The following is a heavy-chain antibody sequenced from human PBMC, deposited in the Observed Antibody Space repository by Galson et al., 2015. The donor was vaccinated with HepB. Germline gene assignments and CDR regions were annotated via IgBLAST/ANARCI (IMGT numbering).Heavy chain of an antibody. J-gene: IGHJ5*02. CDR1: GYTFTSYY. V-gene: IGHV1-46*01. D-gene: IGHD3-22*01. Sequence: SVKVSCKASGYTFTSYYMHWVRQAPGQGLEWMGIINPSGGSTSYAQKFQGRVTMTRDTSTSTVYMELSSLRSEDTAVYYCARDFAVPNPTMIRNNWFDPWGQGTLVTVSS. CDR2: INPSGGST. CDR3: ARDFAVPNPTMIRNNWFDP.